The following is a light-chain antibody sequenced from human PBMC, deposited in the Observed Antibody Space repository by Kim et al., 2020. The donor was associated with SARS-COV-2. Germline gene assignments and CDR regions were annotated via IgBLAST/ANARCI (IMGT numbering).Light chain of an antibody. CDR2: DAS. CDR1: QDISNY. J-gene: IGKJ3*01. CDR3: QQYDNLPGFT. V-gene: IGKV1-33*01. Sequence: DIQMTQSPSTLSASVGDRVTITCRASQDISNYLNWYQQKPGKAPKLLIYDASNLETGVPSRFSGSGSGTDFSFTIRSLQPEDIATYYCQQYDNLPGFTFGPGTKVDIK.